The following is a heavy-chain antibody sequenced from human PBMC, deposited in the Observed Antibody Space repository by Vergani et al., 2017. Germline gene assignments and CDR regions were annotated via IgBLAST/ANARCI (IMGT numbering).Heavy chain of an antibody. J-gene: IGHJ4*02. V-gene: IGHV3-53*01. CDR2: IYSGGST. D-gene: IGHD6-19*01. Sequence: DVQLVESGGGLIQPGGSLRLSCAASGFIVSSNYMSWVRQAPGKGLEWVSIIYSGGSTDYADSVKGRFTISRDNSKNTLHLQMNSLRAEDTAVYYCAKEEGQWLALYTFDYWGQGTLVTVSS. CDR3: AKEEGQWLALYTFDY. CDR1: GFIVSSNY.